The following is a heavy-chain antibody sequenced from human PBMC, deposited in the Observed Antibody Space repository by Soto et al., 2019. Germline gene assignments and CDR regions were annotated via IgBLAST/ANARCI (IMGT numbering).Heavy chain of an antibody. D-gene: IGHD2-8*01. J-gene: IGHJ3*01. CDR1: GGSFSDYY. CDR2: INQSGNT. CDR3: ATPPPAPVYCINGVCGGTTTFAF. V-gene: IGHV4-34*01. Sequence: QVQLQQWGAGLLKSSETLSLTCAVSGGSFSDYYWSWIRQSPGKGLEWIGEINQSGNTNYNPSLKLRHNISIDTSKNHFSLRLSSVTAADTAVYYCATPPPAPVYCINGVCGGTTTFAFWGQGTVVTVS.